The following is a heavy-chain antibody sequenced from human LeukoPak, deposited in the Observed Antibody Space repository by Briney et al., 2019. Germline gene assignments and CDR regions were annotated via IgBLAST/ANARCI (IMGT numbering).Heavy chain of an antibody. V-gene: IGHV4-39*01. D-gene: IGHD1-1*01. CDR2: IYYSGST. J-gene: IGHJ4*02. CDR1: GGSISGSSYY. Sequence: SETLSLTCTVSGGSISGSSYYWGWIRQPPGKGLEWIGSIYYSGSTYYNPSLKSRVTISVDTSKNQFSLKLSSVTAADTAVYYCARHVRATGTTHFDYWGQGTLVTVSS. CDR3: ARHVRATGTTHFDY.